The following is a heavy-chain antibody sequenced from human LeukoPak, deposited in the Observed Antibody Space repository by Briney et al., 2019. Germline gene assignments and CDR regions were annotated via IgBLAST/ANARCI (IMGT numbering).Heavy chain of an antibody. J-gene: IGHJ4*02. D-gene: IGHD1-26*01. CDR2: IYTGGNT. V-gene: IGHV3-53*01. Sequence: GGSLRLSCAASGFTVDSNYLSWVRQAPGKGLEWVSTIYTGGNTYYAASVKGRFTISRDDSRNTLYLQMNSLRGDDTAVYYCAKDVGKWESLHFFDYWGQGTLVTVSS. CDR3: AKDVGKWESLHFFDY. CDR1: GFTVDSNY.